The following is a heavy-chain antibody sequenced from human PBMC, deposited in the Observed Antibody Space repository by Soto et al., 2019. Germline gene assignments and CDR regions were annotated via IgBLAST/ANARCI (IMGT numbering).Heavy chain of an antibody. CDR1: GFTFSDYY. CDR3: TRRYSVYDGVGMDV. CDR2: IGNSGSPI. Sequence: ESGGGLVKPGGSLRLSCAASGFTFSDYYMSWIRQAPGKGLEWVSYIGNSGSPIYYADSVKGRFTISRDNAKNSLYLQMNSLRAEDTAVYYCTRRYSVYDGVGMDVWGQGTTVTVSS. V-gene: IGHV3-11*01. D-gene: IGHD5-12*01. J-gene: IGHJ6*02.